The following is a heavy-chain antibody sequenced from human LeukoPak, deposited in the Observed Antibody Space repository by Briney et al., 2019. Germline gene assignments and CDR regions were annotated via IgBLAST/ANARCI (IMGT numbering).Heavy chain of an antibody. CDR3: AKTRAAATPSFDY. J-gene: IGHJ4*02. Sequence: GGSLRLSCAASGFTFSSYAMSWVRQAPGKGLEWVSAISGGGGSTYYADSVKGRFTISRDNPKNTLYLQMNSLRAEDTAVYYCAKTRAAATPSFDYWGQGTLVTVSS. D-gene: IGHD2-15*01. CDR2: ISGGGGST. CDR1: GFTFSSYA. V-gene: IGHV3-23*01.